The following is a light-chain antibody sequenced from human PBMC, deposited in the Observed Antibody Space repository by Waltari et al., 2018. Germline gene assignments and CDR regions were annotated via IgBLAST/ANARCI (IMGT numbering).Light chain of an antibody. J-gene: IGKJ2*01. Sequence: EIVLTQSPATLSLSPGETATLSCRASQSVCTYVAWYQQKPGQAPRLLIYDASNRATGIPARFRGSGSGTDFTLTISSLEPEDFALYYCQQRSSWPPNTFGQGARLEIK. CDR2: DAS. V-gene: IGKV3-11*01. CDR1: QSVCTY. CDR3: QQRSSWPPNT.